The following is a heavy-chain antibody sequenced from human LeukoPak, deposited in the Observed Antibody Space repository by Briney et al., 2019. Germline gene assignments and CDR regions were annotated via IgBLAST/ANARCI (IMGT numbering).Heavy chain of an antibody. D-gene: IGHD5-24*01. CDR2: IYYSGST. CDR3: ARDGYNPIDY. V-gene: IGHV4-39*02. J-gene: IGHJ4*02. Sequence: PSETLSLTCTASGGSISSDTYYWGWIRQPPGKGLEWIGTIYYSGSTYYNPSPKSRVTTSVDTSKNQFSLKLSSVTAADTAVYYCARDGYNPIDYWGQGTLVTVSS. CDR1: GGSISSDTYY.